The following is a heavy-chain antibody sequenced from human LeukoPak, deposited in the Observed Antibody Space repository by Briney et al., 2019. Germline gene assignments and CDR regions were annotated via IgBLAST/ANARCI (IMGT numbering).Heavy chain of an antibody. V-gene: IGHV3-21*01. D-gene: IGHD2-2*01. CDR1: GFTFSSYS. J-gene: IGHJ1*01. Sequence: PGGSLRLSCAASGFTFSSYSMNWVRQAPGKGLEWVSSISSSSSYIYYADSVKGRFTISRDNSKNTLYLQMNSLRAEDTAVYYCAREPDCSSTSCYPEYFQHWGQGTLVTVSS. CDR2: ISSSSSYI. CDR3: AREPDCSSTSCYPEYFQH.